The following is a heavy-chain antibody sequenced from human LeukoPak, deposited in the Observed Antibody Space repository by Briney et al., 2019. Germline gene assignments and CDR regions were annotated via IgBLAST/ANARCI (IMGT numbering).Heavy chain of an antibody. CDR3: ARGDSLTAGHDY. J-gene: IGHJ4*02. D-gene: IGHD3-9*01. V-gene: IGHV3-21*04. Sequence: GGSLRLSCAASGFTFSSYSMTWVRQAPGKGLEWVSSISSSSSYIYYADSVKGRFTISRDNAKNSLYLQMNSLRADDTAVYYCARGDSLTAGHDYWGQGTLVTVSS. CDR2: ISSSSSYI. CDR1: GFTFSSYS.